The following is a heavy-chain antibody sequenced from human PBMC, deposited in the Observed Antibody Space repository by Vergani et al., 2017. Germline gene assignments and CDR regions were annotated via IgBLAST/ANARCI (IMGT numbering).Heavy chain of an antibody. CDR3: VMVAAACPFDY. CDR2: IWYDGSNK. V-gene: IGHV3-33*01. CDR1: GFTFRRYG. Sequence: QVQLVESGGGVVQPGRSLRLSCAASGFTFRRYGMHWVRQAPGKGLEWVAVIWYDGSNKYYADSVKGRFTISRDNSKNTLYLQMNSLRAEDPAVYYCVMVAAACPFDYWGQGSLVTVSS. J-gene: IGHJ4*02. D-gene: IGHD6-6*01.